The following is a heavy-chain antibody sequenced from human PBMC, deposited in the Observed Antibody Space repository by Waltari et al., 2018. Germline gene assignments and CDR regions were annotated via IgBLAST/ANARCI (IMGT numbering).Heavy chain of an antibody. J-gene: IGHJ3*02. CDR1: GYSIIYSYH. D-gene: IGHD3-16*02. CDR3: ARYRYGQDVFDI. V-gene: IGHV4-38-2*02. CDR2: MYFSGST. Sequence: QVQLQESGPGLVKPSETLSLICRVSGYSIIYSYHWGWIRQPPRKGLGWIGSMYFSGSTYYNPSLKSRVTVSGDTSKNQFSLKLSSVAAADTAVYYCARYRYGQDVFDIWGQGTMVTVSS.